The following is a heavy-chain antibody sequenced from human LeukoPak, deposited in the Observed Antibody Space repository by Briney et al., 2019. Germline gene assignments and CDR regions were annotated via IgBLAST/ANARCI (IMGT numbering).Heavy chain of an antibody. CDR3: ARDFEQDNALDL. CDR1: GFAFSNYA. Sequence: GGSLRLSCAASGFAFSNYAMSWVRQAPGKGLEWVSSLSGGGDSRYYADSVMGRFTISRDNSKNTLYLQMNSLRAEDSGVYYCARDFEQDNALDLWGQGTMVIVS. J-gene: IGHJ3*01. V-gene: IGHV3-23*01. D-gene: IGHD1/OR15-1a*01. CDR2: LSGGGDSR.